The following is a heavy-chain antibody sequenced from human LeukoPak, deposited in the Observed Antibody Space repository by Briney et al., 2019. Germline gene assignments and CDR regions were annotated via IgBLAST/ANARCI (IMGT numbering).Heavy chain of an antibody. Sequence: GPVKVSCKASGNTFTSYDINWVRQATGQGLEWMGWMNPNSGNTGYAQKFQGRVTITRNTSISTAYMELSSLRSEDTAVYYCARGMTYCSSTSCYTYDYWGQGTLVTVSS. D-gene: IGHD2-2*02. CDR3: ARGMTYCSSTSCYTYDY. CDR1: GNTFTSYD. V-gene: IGHV1-8*03. CDR2: MNPNSGNT. J-gene: IGHJ4*02.